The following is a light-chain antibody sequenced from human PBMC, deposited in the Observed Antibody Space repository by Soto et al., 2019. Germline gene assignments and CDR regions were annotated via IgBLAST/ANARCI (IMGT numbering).Light chain of an antibody. CDR1: RSDVGGYNY. V-gene: IGLV2-11*01. Sequence: ALTQPRSVSGSLGQSVTISCAGTRSDVGGYNYVSWYQQPPATAPKLMIYEVNKRPSGVPDRFSGSKSGNTASLTISGLQAEDEGDYYCCSYAGMYTWVFGTGTKVTVL. CDR3: CSYAGMYTWV. J-gene: IGLJ1*01. CDR2: EVN.